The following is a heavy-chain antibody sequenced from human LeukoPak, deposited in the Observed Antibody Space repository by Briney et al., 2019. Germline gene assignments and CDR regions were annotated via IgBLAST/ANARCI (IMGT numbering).Heavy chain of an antibody. Sequence: GGSLRLSCAASGFTVSSNYMSWVRQAPGKGLEWVSVIYSGGTTYYADSVKGRFTISRDNSKNTLYLQMNSLRAEETAVYYCARAGPSSSWHQFDYWGQGTLVTVSS. J-gene: IGHJ4*02. CDR3: ARAGPSSSWHQFDY. V-gene: IGHV3-66*01. D-gene: IGHD6-13*01. CDR2: IYSGGTT. CDR1: GFTVSSNY.